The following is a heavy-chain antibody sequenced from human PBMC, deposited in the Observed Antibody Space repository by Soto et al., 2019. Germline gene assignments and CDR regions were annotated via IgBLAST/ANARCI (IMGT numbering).Heavy chain of an antibody. CDR3: VKDDGGYPSTAPH. J-gene: IGHJ4*02. CDR1: GITISNYP. CDR2: ISGSGDRT. D-gene: IGHD3-22*01. Sequence: DVQLLESGGGSVQAGGPLRLSCAASGITISNYPMSWVRQAPGKGLDWVSGISGSGDRTYYADSAKGRFTISKDISKNSLSLQLDSLGVEDTAVYFCVKDDGGYPSTAPHWGQGTLVTVSS. V-gene: IGHV3-23*01.